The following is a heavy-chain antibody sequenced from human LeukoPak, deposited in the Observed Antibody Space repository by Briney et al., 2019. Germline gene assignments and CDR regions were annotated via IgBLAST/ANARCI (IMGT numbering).Heavy chain of an antibody. D-gene: IGHD5/OR15-5a*01. J-gene: IGHJ4*02. Sequence: GASVKVSCKASGYTFIGYYLHWVRQAPGQGLEWMGWINPTSGGTNYAQKFQDRDTMTRDTSINTAYMELSRLTSDDTAVYYCARLVGLSTTASYWGQGTLVIVSS. V-gene: IGHV1-2*02. CDR1: GYTFIGYY. CDR3: ARLVGLSTTASY. CDR2: INPTSGGT.